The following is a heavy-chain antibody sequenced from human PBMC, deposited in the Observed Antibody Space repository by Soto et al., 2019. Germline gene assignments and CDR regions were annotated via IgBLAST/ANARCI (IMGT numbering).Heavy chain of an antibody. J-gene: IGHJ6*02. Sequence: QVQLQESGPGLVKPSETLSLTCSVSGGSISSYYWGWIRQPPGKGLEWIGFIYYSGSTHYNPSLKSRVTISIDPSRNQISLQLSTLTAADTAIYYCARLHCGGGTCHDCQYSYAMDVWGQGTTVTVSS. V-gene: IGHV4-59*08. D-gene: IGHD2-15*01. CDR1: GGSISSYY. CDR2: IYYSGST. CDR3: ARLHCGGGTCHDCQYSYAMDV.